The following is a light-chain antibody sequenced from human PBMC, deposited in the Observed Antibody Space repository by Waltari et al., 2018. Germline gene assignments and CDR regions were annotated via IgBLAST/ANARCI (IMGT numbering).Light chain of an antibody. V-gene: IGLV1-47*02. J-gene: IGLJ2*01. CDR3: AAWDDTLSAVV. CDR2: TND. CDR1: SSNIGSNY. Sequence: QSVLTQPPSTSGTPGQRVTISCSGSSSNIGSNYVYWYQHLPGPAPTLLIYTNDQRPSGVPDRFSGSKSGTSASLAISGLQSDDESDYFCAAWDDTLSAVVFGGGTKLTVL.